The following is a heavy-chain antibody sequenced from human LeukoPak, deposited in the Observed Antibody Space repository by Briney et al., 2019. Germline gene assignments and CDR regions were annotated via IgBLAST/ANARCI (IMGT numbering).Heavy chain of an antibody. CDR3: ARIHSRVRANFDY. D-gene: IGHD6-13*01. CDR1: GYTFTGYY. Sequence: GASVKVSCKASGYTFTGYYMHWVRQAPGQGLEWMGWINPNSGGTNYAQKFQGRVTMTRDTSISTAYMELSRLRSDDTAVYYCARIHSRVRANFDYWGQGTLVTVSS. CDR2: INPNSGGT. J-gene: IGHJ4*02. V-gene: IGHV1-2*02.